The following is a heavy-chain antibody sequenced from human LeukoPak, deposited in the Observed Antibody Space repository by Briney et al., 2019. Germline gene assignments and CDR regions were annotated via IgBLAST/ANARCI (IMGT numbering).Heavy chain of an antibody. CDR2: ISSSSSYI. Sequence: GGSLRLSCAASGFTFSSYSMNWVRQAPGKGLEWVSSISSSSSYIYYADSVKGRFTISRDNAKNSLYLQMNSLRAEDTAVYYCARGRYDSWSGYYTFDYWGQGTLVTVS. V-gene: IGHV3-21*01. D-gene: IGHD3-3*01. CDR3: ARGRYDSWSGYYTFDY. CDR1: GFTFSSYS. J-gene: IGHJ4*02.